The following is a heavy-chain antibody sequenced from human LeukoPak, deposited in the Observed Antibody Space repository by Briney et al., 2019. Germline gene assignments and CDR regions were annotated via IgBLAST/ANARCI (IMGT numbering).Heavy chain of an antibody. J-gene: IGHJ4*02. CDR3: ARHYYDGSAEPDF. CDR2: IYYRGST. V-gene: IGHV4-39*01. D-gene: IGHD3-22*01. CDR1: GGSISSSDHY. Sequence: SETLSLTCAVSGGSISSSDHYWDWIRQSPGKGLEWIGSIYYRGSTYYNPSFGSRVTISVDTSKNQFSLKLSSVTAADTAVYYCARHYYDGSAEPDFWGQGTLVTVSS.